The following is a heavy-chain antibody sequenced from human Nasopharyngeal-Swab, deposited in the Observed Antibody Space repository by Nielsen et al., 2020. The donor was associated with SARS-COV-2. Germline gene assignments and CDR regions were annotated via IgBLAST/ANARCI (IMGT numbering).Heavy chain of an antibody. CDR1: GFTFSPYT. Sequence: GESLKISCATSGFTFSPYTMTWVRQAPGKGLQWISYITSGNSVQYADSVRGRFTISRDNAKNSLYLQMNSLTAEDTAVYYCASLASGCYCPYYWDQGTLVTVSS. J-gene: IGHJ4*02. V-gene: IGHV3-48*04. D-gene: IGHD1-26*01. CDR2: ITSGNSV. CDR3: ASLASGCYCPYY.